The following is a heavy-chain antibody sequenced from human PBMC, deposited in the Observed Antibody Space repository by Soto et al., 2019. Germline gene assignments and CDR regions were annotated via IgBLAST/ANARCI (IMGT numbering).Heavy chain of an antibody. V-gene: IGHV3-53*01. D-gene: IGHD3-9*01. CDR3: ARAGSPFHSDSTGYWGFDY. CDR1: GFTFSDHQ. J-gene: IGHJ4*02. CDR2: IYSSGTT. Sequence: GGSLRLSCAASGFTFSDHQMNWVRQAPGRGLEWVSAIYSSGTTYYGDSVKGRFTISRDNSKNTLYLQMNSLRTEDTALYYCARAGSPFHSDSTGYWGFDYWGQGTLVTVSS.